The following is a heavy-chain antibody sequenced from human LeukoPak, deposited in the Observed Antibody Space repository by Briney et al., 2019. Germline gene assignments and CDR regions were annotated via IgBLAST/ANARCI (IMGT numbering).Heavy chain of an antibody. D-gene: IGHD4-17*01. CDR2: ISYDGSNK. CDR1: GFTFSSYG. Sequence: PGGSLRLSCAASGFTFSSYGMHWVRQAPGKGLEWVAVISYDGSNKYYADSVKGRFTISRDNSKNTLYLQMNSLRAEDTAVYYCANINTVTTFPYAFDIWGQGTMVTVSS. CDR3: ANINTVTTFPYAFDI. J-gene: IGHJ3*02. V-gene: IGHV3-30*18.